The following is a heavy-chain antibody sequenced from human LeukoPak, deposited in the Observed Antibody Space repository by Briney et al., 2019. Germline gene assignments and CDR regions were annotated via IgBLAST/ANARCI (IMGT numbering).Heavy chain of an antibody. J-gene: IGHJ4*02. CDR1: GFIFSDYG. V-gene: IGHV3-30*03. Sequence: GGSLRLSCAASGFIFSDYGMHWVRQAPGKGLEWVAVISYDGSKKYGADSVKDRFTISRDNSNNTLHLQMNSLRVEDTAVYYCATSYSGYSYYFDYWGQGTLVTVSS. CDR2: ISYDGSKK. D-gene: IGHD5-12*01. CDR3: ATSYSGYSYYFDY.